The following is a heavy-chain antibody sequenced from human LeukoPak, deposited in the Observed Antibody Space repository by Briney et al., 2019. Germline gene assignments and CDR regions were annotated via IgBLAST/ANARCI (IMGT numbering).Heavy chain of an antibody. CDR1: GFTFDDYA. V-gene: IGHV3-9*01. Sequence: PGRSLRLSCAASGFTFDDYAMHWVRQAPGKGLEWVSGISWNSGSIGYADSVKSRFTISRDNAKNSLYLQMNSLRAEDTALYYCAKGGYCSSTSCYQDYWGQGTLVTVSS. D-gene: IGHD2-2*01. CDR2: ISWNSGSI. CDR3: AKGGYCSSTSCYQDY. J-gene: IGHJ4*02.